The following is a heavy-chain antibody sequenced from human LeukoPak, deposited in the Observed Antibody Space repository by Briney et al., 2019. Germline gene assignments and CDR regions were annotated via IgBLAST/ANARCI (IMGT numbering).Heavy chain of an antibody. D-gene: IGHD2-2*01. J-gene: IGHJ4*02. V-gene: IGHV3-30-3*01. CDR3: ARDRRRLDIVVVPAGQFDY. CDR1: GFTFSSYA. CDR2: ISYDGSNK. Sequence: GGSLRLSCAASGFTFSSYAMHWVRQAPGKGLEWVAVISYDGSNKYYADSVKGRFTISRDNSKNTLYLRMNSLRAEDTAVYYCARDRRRLDIVVVPAGQFDYWGQGTLVTVSS.